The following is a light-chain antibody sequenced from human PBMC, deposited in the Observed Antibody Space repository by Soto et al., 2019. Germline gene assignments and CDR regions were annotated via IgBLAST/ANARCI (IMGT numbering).Light chain of an antibody. J-gene: IGKJ5*01. CDR3: QQRSNWPPFT. CDR1: QSVSSN. Sequence: EIVVTQSPATLSVSPGERATLSCRASQSVSSNLAWYQQKPGQAPRLLINGASNRATGIPDRFSGSGSGTEFSLTISRLQSEDFAVYYCQQRSNWPPFTFGQGTRLEIK. CDR2: GAS. V-gene: IGKV3-15*01.